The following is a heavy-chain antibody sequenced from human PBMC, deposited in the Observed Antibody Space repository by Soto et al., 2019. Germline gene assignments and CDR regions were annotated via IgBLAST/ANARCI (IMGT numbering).Heavy chain of an antibody. D-gene: IGHD6-19*01. CDR3: VRGTSGWRGIDY. CDR2: IQGDGSGA. V-gene: IGHV3-74*01. CDR1: GFTFSYYW. J-gene: IGHJ4*02. Sequence: PGGSLRLSCAASGFTFSYYWMHWVRQVPGEGLVWASNIQGDGSGATYADSVKGRFTISRDNAKNTLFLQMNSLRADDAAMYYCVRGTSGWRGIDYWGQGTLVTVSS.